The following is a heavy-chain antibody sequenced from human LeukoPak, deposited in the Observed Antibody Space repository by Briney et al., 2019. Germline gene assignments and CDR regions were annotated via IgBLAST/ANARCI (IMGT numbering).Heavy chain of an antibody. D-gene: IGHD6-19*01. CDR2: MYYSGST. CDR1: GVSISSSSYH. Sequence: SETLSLTCTVSGVSISSSSYHWGWIRQPPGKGLEWIGSMYYSGSTNYNPSLKSRVTISVDTSKNQFSLKLSSVTAADTAVYYCARVSGAVAGNFDYWGQGTLVTVSS. J-gene: IGHJ4*02. CDR3: ARVSGAVAGNFDY. V-gene: IGHV4-39*07.